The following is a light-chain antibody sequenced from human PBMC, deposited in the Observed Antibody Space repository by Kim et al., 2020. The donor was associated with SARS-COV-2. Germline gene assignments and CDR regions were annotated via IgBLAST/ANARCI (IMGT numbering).Light chain of an antibody. CDR1: SGTIGGNH. J-gene: IGLJ3*02. V-gene: IGLV6-57*01. CDR3: QSYAGNNCWV. Sequence: TVTTSCTRCSGTIGGNHELWHQQRPGRSPTTVIYGDYQRPSGVPDRFSGSIYSSCNAATLTISGLKTEDEADYYCQSYAGNNCWVFGGGTQLTVL. CDR2: GDY.